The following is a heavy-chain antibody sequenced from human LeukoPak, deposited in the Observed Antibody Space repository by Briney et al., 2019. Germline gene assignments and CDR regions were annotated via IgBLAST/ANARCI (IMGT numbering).Heavy chain of an antibody. V-gene: IGHV4-4*07. Sequence: SETLSLTCTVSGGSISSYYWSWIRQPAGKGLEWIGRIYTSGSTNYNPSLKSRVTMSVDTSKNQFSLKLSSVTAADTAAYYCARSARDSSGYYYFDYWGQGTLVTVSS. J-gene: IGHJ4*02. CDR3: ARSARDSSGYYYFDY. CDR2: IYTSGST. CDR1: GGSISSYY. D-gene: IGHD3-22*01.